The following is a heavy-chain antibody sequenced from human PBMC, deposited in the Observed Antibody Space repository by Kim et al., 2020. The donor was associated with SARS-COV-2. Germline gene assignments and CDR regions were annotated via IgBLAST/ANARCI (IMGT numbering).Heavy chain of an antibody. CDR2: ISGSGGST. V-gene: IGHV3-23*01. CDR3: AKAPVRFLEWSGPYYYYYMDV. Sequence: GGSLRLSCAASGFTFSSYAMSWVRQAPGKGLEWVSAISGSGGSTYYADSVKGRFTISRDNSKNTLYLQMNSLRAEDTAVYYCAKAPVRFLEWSGPYYYYYMDVWGKGATVTVSS. CDR1: GFTFSSYA. J-gene: IGHJ6*03. D-gene: IGHD3-3*01.